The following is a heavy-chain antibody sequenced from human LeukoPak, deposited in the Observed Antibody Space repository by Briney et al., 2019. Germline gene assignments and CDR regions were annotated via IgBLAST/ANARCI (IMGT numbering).Heavy chain of an antibody. CDR2: VNHSGLT. D-gene: IGHD2-15*01. J-gene: IGHJ3*01. Sequence: PGGSLRLSCAASGLTFSSSGMSWVRQVPGRGLEWIGEVNHSGLTSHNPSLKSRVTMSVDSSKNHFSLKLTSVTVADSAVYYCARAPQDSDDAFDVWGQGTMVTVSS. CDR3: ARAPQDSDDAFDV. V-gene: IGHV4-4*02. CDR1: GLTFSSSGM.